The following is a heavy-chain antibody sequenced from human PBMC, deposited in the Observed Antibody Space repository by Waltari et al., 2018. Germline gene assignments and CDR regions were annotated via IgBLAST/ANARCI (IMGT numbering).Heavy chain of an antibody. CDR2: IYYSGST. Sequence: QVQLQESGPGLVKPSESLSLTCPVSGGSISSYYLSWIRQPPGKGLEWIGYIYYSGSTNYNPSLKSRVTISVDTSKNQFSLKLSSVTAADTAVYYCARAQWLVSGYYFDYWGQGTLVTVSS. J-gene: IGHJ4*02. D-gene: IGHD6-19*01. CDR1: GGSISSYY. CDR3: ARAQWLVSGYYFDY. V-gene: IGHV4-59*01.